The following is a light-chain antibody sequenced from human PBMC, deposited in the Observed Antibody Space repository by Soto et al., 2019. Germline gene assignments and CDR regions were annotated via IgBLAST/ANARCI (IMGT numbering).Light chain of an antibody. V-gene: IGKV3-15*01. CDR2: DTS. CDR1: QSVRSN. J-gene: IGKJ1*01. Sequence: EIVMTQSPATLSVSPGERATLSCRASQSVRSNLAWYQQKPGQPPRLLMYDTSTRATGVPARFSGSGSGTEFTLTISSLQSEDFAVYYCQQYNKWPTWTFGQGTKVDIK. CDR3: QQYNKWPTWT.